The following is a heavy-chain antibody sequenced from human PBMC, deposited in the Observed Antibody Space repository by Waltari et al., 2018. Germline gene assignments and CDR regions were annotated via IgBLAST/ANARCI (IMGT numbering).Heavy chain of an antibody. Sequence: QVQLVESGGGVVQPGRSLRLSCAASGFTFSSYRMHWVRPAPGKGLEWVAVIWYDGSKKYYADSVKGRFSVSRDQSKNSLYLQMNSLRVEDTAVYYCARWYDSRGYDAFDFWGQGTMVTVSS. V-gene: IGHV3-33*01. CDR2: IWYDGSKK. D-gene: IGHD3-22*01. CDR1: GFTFSSYR. CDR3: ARWYDSRGYDAFDF. J-gene: IGHJ3*01.